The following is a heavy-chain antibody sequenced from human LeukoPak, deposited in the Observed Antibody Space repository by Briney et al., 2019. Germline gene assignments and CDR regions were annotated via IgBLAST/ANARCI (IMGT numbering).Heavy chain of an antibody. D-gene: IGHD3-10*01. V-gene: IGHV4-59*01. Sequence: SETLCLTCTVSGGSISSYYWSWIRQSPEKGLEWIGYIYYTGSTTHNPSLESRVTISVDMSKNQFSLKLSFVTAADTAVYYCARNPITLVRGGNWFDPWGQGILVTVSS. CDR3: ARNPITLVRGGNWFDP. J-gene: IGHJ5*02. CDR2: IYYTGST. CDR1: GGSISSYY.